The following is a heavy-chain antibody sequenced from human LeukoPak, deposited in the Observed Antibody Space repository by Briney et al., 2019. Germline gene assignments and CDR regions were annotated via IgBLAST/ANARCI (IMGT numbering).Heavy chain of an antibody. Sequence: SETLSLTCTVSGGSISSCYWSWIRQPPGKGLEWIGYIYYSGSTNYNPSLKSRVTISVDTSKNQFSLKLSSVTAADTAVNYCARHDILTGSDAFDIWGQGTMVTVSS. CDR3: ARHDILTGSDAFDI. J-gene: IGHJ3*02. CDR2: IYYSGST. D-gene: IGHD3-9*01. CDR1: GGSISSCY. V-gene: IGHV4-59*08.